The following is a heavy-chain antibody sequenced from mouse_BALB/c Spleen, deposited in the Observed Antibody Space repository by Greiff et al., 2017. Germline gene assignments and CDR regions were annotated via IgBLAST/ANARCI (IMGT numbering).Heavy chain of an antibody. CDR1: GYTFTSYY. D-gene: IGHD2-1*01. CDR3: ADGNYPYAMDY. Sequence: QVQLQQSGPELVKPGASVRISCKASGYTFTSYYIHWVKQRPGQGLEWIGWIYPGNVNTKYNEKFKGKATLTADKSSSTAYMQLSSLTSEDSAVYFCADGNYPYAMDYWGQGTSVTVSS. J-gene: IGHJ4*01. CDR2: IYPGNVNT. V-gene: IGHV1S56*01.